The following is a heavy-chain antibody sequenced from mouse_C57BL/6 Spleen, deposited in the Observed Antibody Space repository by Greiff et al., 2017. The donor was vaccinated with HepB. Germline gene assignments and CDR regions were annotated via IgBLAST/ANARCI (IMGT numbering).Heavy chain of an antibody. CDR3: VRHEGSGYVDYAMDY. Sequence: EVMLVESGGGLVQPKGSLKLSCAASGFSFNTYAMNWVRQAPGKGLEWVARIRSKSNNYATYYADSVKDRFTISRDDSESMLYLQMNNLKTEDTAMYYCVRHEGSGYVDYAMDYWGQGTSVTVSS. CDR1: GFSFNTYA. J-gene: IGHJ4*01. D-gene: IGHD3-2*02. CDR2: IRSKSNNYAT. V-gene: IGHV10-1*01.